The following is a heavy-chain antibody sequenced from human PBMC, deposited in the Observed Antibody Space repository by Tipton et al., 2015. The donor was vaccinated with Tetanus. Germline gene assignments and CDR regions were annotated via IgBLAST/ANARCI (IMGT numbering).Heavy chain of an antibody. V-gene: IGHV4-4*07. CDR1: GGSVNLYF. CDR2: VYSSGSA. Sequence: TLSLTCSVSGGSVNLYFWSWIRQPAGKGLEWIGRVYSSGSASYNPSLKSRGSMSIDTSTNHFSLKLTSVTAADTAVYYCARDSGSGAFDYWGLGTPVPVSS. CDR3: ARDSGSGAFDY. J-gene: IGHJ4*02. D-gene: IGHD3-10*01.